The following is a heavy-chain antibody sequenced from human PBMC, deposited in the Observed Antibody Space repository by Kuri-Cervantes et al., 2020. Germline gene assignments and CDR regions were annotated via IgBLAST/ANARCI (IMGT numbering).Heavy chain of an antibody. CDR2: MNPNSGNT. Sequence: ASVKVSCKASGYTFTSYDINWVRQATGQGLEWMGWMNPNSGNTGYAQKFQGRVTMTRNTSISTAYMELSSLRSDDTAVYYCARDAPGYSSSWYIPNFDYWGQGTLVTVSS. D-gene: IGHD6-13*01. V-gene: IGHV1-8*01. CDR1: GYTFTSYD. CDR3: ARDAPGYSSSWYIPNFDY. J-gene: IGHJ4*02.